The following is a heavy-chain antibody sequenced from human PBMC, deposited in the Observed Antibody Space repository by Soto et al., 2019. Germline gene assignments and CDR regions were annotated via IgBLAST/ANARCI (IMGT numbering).Heavy chain of an antibody. Sequence: PSETLSLTCAVYGGSFSDYFWTWIRQPPGKGLEWIGEINHSGSTNFNPSLKSRVAISADTYRNQFSLRVTSVTAADTAVYYCAGREFASSSFHYYYYAVDVWGQGTTVTVSS. J-gene: IGHJ6*02. D-gene: IGHD6-6*01. V-gene: IGHV4-34*01. CDR2: INHSGST. CDR1: GGSFSDYF. CDR3: AGREFASSSFHYYYYAVDV.